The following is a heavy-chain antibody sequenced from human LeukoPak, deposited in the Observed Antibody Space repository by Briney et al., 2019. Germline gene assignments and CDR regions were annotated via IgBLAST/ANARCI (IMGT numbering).Heavy chain of an antibody. J-gene: IGHJ3*02. CDR1: GYTLTELS. Sequence: ASVKVSCKVSGYTLTELSMHWVRQAPGKGLEWMGGFDPGDGETIYAQKFQGRVTMTEDTSTDTAYMELSSLRSEDTAVYYCATASGSYDDAFDIWGQGTTVTVSS. V-gene: IGHV1-24*01. CDR3: ATASGSYDDAFDI. CDR2: FDPGDGET. D-gene: IGHD1-26*01.